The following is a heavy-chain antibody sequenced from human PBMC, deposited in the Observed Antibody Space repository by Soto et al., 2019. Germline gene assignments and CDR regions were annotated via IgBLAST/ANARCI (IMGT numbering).Heavy chain of an antibody. V-gene: IGHV3-30-3*01. CDR2: ISYDGSNK. Sequence: QVQLVESGGGVVQPGRSLRLSCAASGFTFSSYAMHWVRQAPGKGLEWVAVISYDGSNKYYADSVKGRFTISRDNSKNTLYLQMNSPSAEDTAQYYCARESASRSFDYWGQGTLVTVSS. CDR3: ARESASRSFDY. D-gene: IGHD3-3*01. CDR1: GFTFSSYA. J-gene: IGHJ4*02.